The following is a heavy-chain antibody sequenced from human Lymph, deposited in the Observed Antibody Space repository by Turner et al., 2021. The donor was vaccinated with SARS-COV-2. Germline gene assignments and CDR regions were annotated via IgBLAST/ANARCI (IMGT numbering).Heavy chain of an antibody. D-gene: IGHD3-3*01. J-gene: IGHJ4*02. V-gene: IGHV1-3*01. CDR1: GYTFTSYA. CDR2: INAGNGNT. CDR3: ARGKSPLLRFLEWILSLVY. Sequence: QVQLVQSGAEVKKPGASVKLSCKTSGYTFTSYAMHWVRQAPGQRLEWMGWINAGNGNTKYSQKFQGRVTITRDTSASTAYMELSSLRSEDTAVYYCARGKSPLLRFLEWILSLVYWGQGTLVTFSS.